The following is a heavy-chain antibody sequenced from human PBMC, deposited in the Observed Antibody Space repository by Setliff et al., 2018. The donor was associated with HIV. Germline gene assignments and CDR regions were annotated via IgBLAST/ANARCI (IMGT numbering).Heavy chain of an antibody. V-gene: IGHV4-59*12. D-gene: IGHD1-7*01. CDR2: IYYTGST. CDR1: GDSISSYY. Sequence: SETLSLTCTVSGDSISSYYWSWIRQPPGKGLEWIGYIYYTGSTNYNPSLKSRVTISVDTSKNQFSLKLSSVTAADTAVYYCARGRNRNYVVYGMDVGGQGTTVTVSS. CDR3: ARGRNRNYVVYGMDV. J-gene: IGHJ6*02.